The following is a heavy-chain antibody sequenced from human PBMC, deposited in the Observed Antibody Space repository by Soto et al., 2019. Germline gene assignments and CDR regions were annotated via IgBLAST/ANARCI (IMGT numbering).Heavy chain of an antibody. V-gene: IGHV1-3*05. J-gene: IGHJ4*02. D-gene: IGHD2-21*02. CDR2: INAGNGNT. CDR3: ARSIAVVTALDY. CDR1: GYTFTSYA. Sequence: QVQLVQSGAEEKKPGASVKVSCKASGYTFTSYAMHWVRQAPGQRLEWMGWINAGNGNTKYSQKFKGRVTITRDTSVITAYMELSSLRSEDTAVYYCARSIAVVTALDYWGQGTLVTVSS.